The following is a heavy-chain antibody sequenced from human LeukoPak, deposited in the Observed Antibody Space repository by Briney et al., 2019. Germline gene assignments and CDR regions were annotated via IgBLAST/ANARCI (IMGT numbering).Heavy chain of an antibody. CDR2: ISSSGSTI. Sequence: PGGPLRLSCAASRFTFSSYGMNWVRQAPGKGLEWVSYISSSGSTIYYADSVKGRFTISRDNAKNSLYLQMNSLRAEDTAVYYCASSSPYYYYYMDVWGKGTTVTISS. J-gene: IGHJ6*03. CDR1: RFTFSSYG. V-gene: IGHV3-48*04. D-gene: IGHD6-6*01. CDR3: ASSSPYYYYYMDV.